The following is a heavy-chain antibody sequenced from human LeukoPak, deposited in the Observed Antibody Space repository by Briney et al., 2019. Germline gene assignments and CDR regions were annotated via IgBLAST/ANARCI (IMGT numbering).Heavy chain of an antibody. CDR2: IYYSGST. D-gene: IGHD3-10*01. Sequence: SETLSLTCTVSGGSISSYYWSWIRQPPGKGLEWIGYIYYSGSTNYNPSLKSRVTISVDTSKNQFSLKLSSVTAADTAVYYCARALWFGELIGAFDYWGQGTLVTVSS. J-gene: IGHJ4*02. V-gene: IGHV4-59*01. CDR1: GGSISSYY. CDR3: ARALWFGELIGAFDY.